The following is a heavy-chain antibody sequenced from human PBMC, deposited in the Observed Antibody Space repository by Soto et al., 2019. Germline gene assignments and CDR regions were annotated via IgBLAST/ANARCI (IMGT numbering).Heavy chain of an antibody. CDR3: ARDNPYTNSFGNWFDP. Sequence: QVRLVQSGAEVKKPGSSVKVSCKASGGTFSNYAITWLRLAPGQGLEWLGGIIPVFGTVNYAQKFQGRVTITADESTSTAYMELNRLRSEDPAGYYCARDNPYTNSFGNWFDPWGQGTLVIVS. V-gene: IGHV1-69*01. CDR1: GGTFSNYA. D-gene: IGHD6-13*01. CDR2: IIPVFGTV. J-gene: IGHJ5*02.